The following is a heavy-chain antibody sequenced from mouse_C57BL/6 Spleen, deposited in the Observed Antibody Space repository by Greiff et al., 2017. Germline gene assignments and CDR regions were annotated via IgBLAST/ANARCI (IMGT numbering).Heavy chain of an antibody. V-gene: IGHV5-9-1*02. Sequence: EVQVVESGEGLVKPGGSLKLSCAASGFTFSSYAMSWVRQTPEKRLEWVAYISSGGDYIYYADTVKGRFTISRDNARNTLYLQMSSLKSEDTAMYYCTRDGYYGDWFAYWGQGTLVTVSA. D-gene: IGHD2-3*01. CDR2: ISSGGDYI. J-gene: IGHJ3*01. CDR1: GFTFSSYA. CDR3: TRDGYYGDWFAY.